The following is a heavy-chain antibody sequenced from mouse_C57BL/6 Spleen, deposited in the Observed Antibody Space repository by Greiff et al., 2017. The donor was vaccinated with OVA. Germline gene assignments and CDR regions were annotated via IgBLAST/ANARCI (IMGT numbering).Heavy chain of an antibody. Sequence: QVQLKESGAELVRPGASVTLSCKASGYTFTDYEMHWVKQTPVHGLEWIGAIDPETGGTAYNQKFKGKAILTADKSSSTAYMELRSLTSEDSAVYYCTRELELGGLFAYWGQGTLVTVSA. V-gene: IGHV1-15*01. CDR3: TRELELGGLFAY. D-gene: IGHD4-1*01. CDR2: IDPETGGT. J-gene: IGHJ3*01. CDR1: GYTFTDYE.